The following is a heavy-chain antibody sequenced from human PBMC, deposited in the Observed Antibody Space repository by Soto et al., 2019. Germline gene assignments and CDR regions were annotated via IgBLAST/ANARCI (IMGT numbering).Heavy chain of an antibody. CDR1: TLTVSLYG. J-gene: IGHJ5*01. D-gene: IGHD3-3*01. CDR3: ARDIWSGNYKWFDS. CDR2: ISNDGGTQ. Sequence: QVHLAESGGGVVQPGRSLRLSCAASTLTVSLYGIQWVRQAPGKGLDWVAFISNDGGTQYYADYVKGRFSISRDNSMNTVDLHMNSLRAEDTAIYYCARDIWSGNYKWFDSWGQGTLVTVAS. V-gene: IGHV3-30*03.